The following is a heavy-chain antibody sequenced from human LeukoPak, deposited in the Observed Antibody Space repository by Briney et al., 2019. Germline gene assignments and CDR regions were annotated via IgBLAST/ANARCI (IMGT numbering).Heavy chain of an antibody. D-gene: IGHD5-12*01. V-gene: IGHV3-30*18. CDR3: AKEGTGFGGYGPNYWYFDL. Sequence: PGGSLRLSCAASGFTFSSYGMHWVRQAPGKGLEWVAVISYDGSNKYYADSVKGRFTISRDNSKNTLYLQMNSLRAEDTAVYYCAKEGTGFGGYGPNYWYFDLWGRGTLVTVSS. J-gene: IGHJ2*01. CDR2: ISYDGSNK. CDR1: GFTFSSYG.